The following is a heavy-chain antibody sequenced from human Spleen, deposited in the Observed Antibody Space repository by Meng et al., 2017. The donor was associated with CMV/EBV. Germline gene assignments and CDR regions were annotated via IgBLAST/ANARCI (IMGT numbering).Heavy chain of an antibody. CDR2: IYSSVST. D-gene: IGHD2-21*01. V-gene: IGHV4-31*02. Sequence: GYYWSCIRQHPGKGLEWIGYIYSSVSTYYNPSLKSRVTISVDTSKIQFSLKLSSVTAADTAVYYCARVRRHCGGDCYSGGIGWFDPWGQGTLVTVSS. J-gene: IGHJ5*02. CDR3: ARVRRHCGGDCYSGGIGWFDP. CDR1: GYY.